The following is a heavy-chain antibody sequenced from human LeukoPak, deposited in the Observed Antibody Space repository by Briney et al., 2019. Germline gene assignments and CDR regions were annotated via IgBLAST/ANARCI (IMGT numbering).Heavy chain of an antibody. CDR2: IYSGGST. D-gene: IGHD3-9*01. CDR3: ARMPDILTGLDS. J-gene: IGHJ4*02. V-gene: IGHV3-53*01. CDR1: GFTFSSYS. Sequence: PGGSLRLSCAASGFTFSSYSMNWVRQAPGKGLEWVSVIYSGGSTYYADSVKGRFTISRDDSKNTLYLQMNSLRAEDTAVYYCARMPDILTGLDSWGQGTLVTVSS.